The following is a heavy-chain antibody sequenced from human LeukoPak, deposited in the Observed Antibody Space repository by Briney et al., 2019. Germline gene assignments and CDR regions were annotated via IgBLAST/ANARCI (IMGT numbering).Heavy chain of an antibody. CDR2: IYSGST. V-gene: IGHV4-59*12. D-gene: IGHD3-22*01. Sequence: PSETLSLTCTVSGGSISSYYWSWIRQPPGKGLEWIGYIYSGSTNYNPSLKSRVTISVDKSKSQFSLKLSSVTAADTAVYYCARGRVNYYDSSGPSLFDYWGQGTLVTVSS. J-gene: IGHJ4*02. CDR3: ARGRVNYYDSSGPSLFDY. CDR1: GGSISSYY.